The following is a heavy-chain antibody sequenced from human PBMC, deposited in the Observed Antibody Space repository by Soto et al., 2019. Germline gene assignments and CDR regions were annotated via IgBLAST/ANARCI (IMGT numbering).Heavy chain of an antibody. CDR3: VRRIAVKNRYYFDY. CDR2: IYYTGST. CDR1: VVSISSGDYY. V-gene: IGHV4-30-4*01. Sequence: SETLSLTCTFSVVSISSGDYYCSWFRQPPGKDLEYIGYIYYTGSTYYNPSLNSRLTMSVDTSKNQFSLKLSSVTAADTAVYYCVRRIAVKNRYYFDYWGQGTLVTVSS. J-gene: IGHJ4*02. D-gene: IGHD6-6*01.